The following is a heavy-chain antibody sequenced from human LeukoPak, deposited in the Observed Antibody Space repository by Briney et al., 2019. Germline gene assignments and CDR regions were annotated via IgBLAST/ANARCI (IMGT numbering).Heavy chain of an antibody. V-gene: IGHV3-7*01. Sequence: GGSLRLSCAASGFTFSTYRMTWVRQAPGKGLEWVANIKQDGSEKHYVDSVKGRFTISRDNAKNSLYLQMSSLRAEDTAVYYCAKGDSSGWDTEYFQHWGQGTLVTVSS. CDR3: AKGDSSGWDTEYFQH. CDR2: IKQDGSEK. D-gene: IGHD6-19*01. CDR1: GFTFSTYR. J-gene: IGHJ1*01.